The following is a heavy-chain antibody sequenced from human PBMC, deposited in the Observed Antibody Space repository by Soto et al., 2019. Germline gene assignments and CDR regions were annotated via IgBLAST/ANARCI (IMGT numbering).Heavy chain of an antibody. D-gene: IGHD2-15*01. CDR2: FDPEDGET. V-gene: IGHV1-24*01. CDR3: ATDGYCSGGSCYSDQLY. Sequence: ASVKVACKVSGYTLTELSMHWVRQAHGKGLEWMGGFDPEDGETIYTQKFQGRVTMTEDTSTDTAYMELSSLRSEDTAVYYCATDGYCSGGSCYSDQLYWGQGTLVTVSS. J-gene: IGHJ4*02. CDR1: GYTLTELS.